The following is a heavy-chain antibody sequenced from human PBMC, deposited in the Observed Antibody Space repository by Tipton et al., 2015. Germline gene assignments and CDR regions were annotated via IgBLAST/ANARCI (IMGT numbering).Heavy chain of an antibody. D-gene: IGHD2-15*01. V-gene: IGHV4-34*01. Sequence: GLVKPSETLSLTCAVYGGSFSGYYWNWIRQPPGKGLEWIGEINHSGGPNYTPSLKSRVTISVDTSKHQFSLKLSSVTAADTAVYYCTTTQGYWGQGSLVSVSS. CDR3: TTTQGY. CDR1: GGSFSGYY. CDR2: INHSGGP. J-gene: IGHJ4*02.